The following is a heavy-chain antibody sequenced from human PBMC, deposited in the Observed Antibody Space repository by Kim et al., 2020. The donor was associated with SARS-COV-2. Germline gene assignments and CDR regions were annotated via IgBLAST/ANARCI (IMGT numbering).Heavy chain of an antibody. D-gene: IGHD1-26*01. CDR3: ARDPVGATLQDYATTSH. V-gene: IGHV1-69*13. CDR2: IIPIFGTT. J-gene: IGHJ4*02. Sequence: SVKVSCEASGGTFSSYVISWVRQAPGQGLEWMGGIIPIFGTTNYAQKFQGRVTITADESTSTAYMELSSLRSEDTAVYYCARDPVGATLQDYATTSHWGQGTLVTVSS. CDR1: GGTFSSYV.